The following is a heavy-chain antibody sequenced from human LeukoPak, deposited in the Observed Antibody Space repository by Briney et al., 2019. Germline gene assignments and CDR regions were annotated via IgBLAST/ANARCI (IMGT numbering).Heavy chain of an antibody. V-gene: IGHV4-61*02. Sequence: PSETLSLTRTVSGGSISSGSYYWSWIRQPAGKGLEWIGRIYTSGSTNYNPSLKSRVTISVDTSKNQFSLKLSSVTAADTAVYYCARGPQRAAGFKEYYFDYWGQGTLVTVSS. J-gene: IGHJ4*02. D-gene: IGHD6-13*01. CDR3: ARGPQRAAGFKEYYFDY. CDR2: IYTSGST. CDR1: GGSISSGSYY.